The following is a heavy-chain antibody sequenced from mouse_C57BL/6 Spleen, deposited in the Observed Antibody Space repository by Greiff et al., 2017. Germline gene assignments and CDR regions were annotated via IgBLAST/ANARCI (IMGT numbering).Heavy chain of an antibody. Sequence: VQLQQPGAELVKPGASVKLSCKASGYTFTSYWMHWVKQRPGQGLEWIGMIHPNSGSTNYNEKFKSKATLTVDKSSSTAYMQLSSLTSEDSAVYYCAREVYDFLYAMDYWGQGTSVTVSS. CDR1: GYTFTSYW. D-gene: IGHD2-4*01. J-gene: IGHJ4*01. CDR3: AREVYDFLYAMDY. CDR2: IHPNSGST. V-gene: IGHV1-64*01.